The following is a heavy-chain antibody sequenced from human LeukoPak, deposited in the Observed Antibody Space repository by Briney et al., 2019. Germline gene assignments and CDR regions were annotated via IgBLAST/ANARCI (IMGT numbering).Heavy chain of an antibody. CDR2: ISTGGGST. CDR1: GFTFSDYY. D-gene: IGHD2-15*01. J-gene: IGHJ6*03. Sequence: GGSLRLSCAASGFTFSDYYMNWIRQTPGKGLEWVSYISTGGGSTYYADSVKGRFTISRDNSKNTLYLQINSLRAEDTAVYYCAKSGAGDIRDYYYYMDVWGKGTTVTVSS. V-gene: IGHV3-23*01. CDR3: AKSGAGDIRDYYYYMDV.